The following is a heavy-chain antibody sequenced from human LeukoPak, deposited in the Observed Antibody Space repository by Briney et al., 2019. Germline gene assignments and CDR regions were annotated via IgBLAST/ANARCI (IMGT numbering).Heavy chain of an antibody. CDR2: IYTSGST. CDR3: ARVYRARYCSSTSCYKRGPNWFDP. J-gene: IGHJ5*02. V-gene: IGHV4-4*07. D-gene: IGHD2-2*02. CDR1: GGSISSYY. Sequence: KPSETLSLTCTVSGGSISSYYWSWIRQPAGKGLEWIGRIYTSGSTNYNPSLKSRVTMSVDTSKNQFSLKLSSVTAADTAVYYCARVYRARYCSSTSCYKRGPNWFDPWGQGTLVTVSS.